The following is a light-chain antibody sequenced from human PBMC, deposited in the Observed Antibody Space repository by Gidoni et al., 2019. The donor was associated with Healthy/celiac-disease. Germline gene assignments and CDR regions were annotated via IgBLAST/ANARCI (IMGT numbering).Light chain of an antibody. J-gene: IGKJ1*01. V-gene: IGKV4-1*01. CDR2: WAS. CDR3: QQYYNIPPT. CDR1: QSVLYSSNNKNY. Sequence: DIVMTQSPDSLAVSLGERATINCKSSQSVLYSSNNKNYLAWYQQKPGQPPKLLISWASTRQSGVPDRFSGSESGTDFTLTISSLQAEDVAVYYCQQYYNIPPTFGQGTKVEIK.